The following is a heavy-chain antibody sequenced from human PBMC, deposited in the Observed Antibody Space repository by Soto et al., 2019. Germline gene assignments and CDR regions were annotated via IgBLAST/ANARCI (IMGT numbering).Heavy chain of an antibody. J-gene: IGHJ4*02. CDR2: IYYSGST. Sequence: SETLSLTCTVSGGSISSSSYYWGWIRQPPGKGLEWIGSIYYSGSTYYNPSLKSRVTISVDTSKNQFSLKLSSVTAADTAVYYCARAHHTAMVLLFDYWGQGTLVTVSS. D-gene: IGHD5-18*01. V-gene: IGHV4-39*01. CDR1: GGSISSSSYY. CDR3: ARAHHTAMVLLFDY.